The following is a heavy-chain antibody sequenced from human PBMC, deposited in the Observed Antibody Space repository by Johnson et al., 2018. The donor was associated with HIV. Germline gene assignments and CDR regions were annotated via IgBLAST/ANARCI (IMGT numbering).Heavy chain of an antibody. CDR2: IGTAGDT. V-gene: IGHV3-13*01. CDR3: ARAVCRGGRCYSHDAFDI. J-gene: IGHJ3*02. CDR1: GFTFSSYD. D-gene: IGHD2-15*01. Sequence: VQLVESGGGLVQPGRSLRLSCAASGFTFSSYDMHWVRQATGKGLEWVSTIGTAGDTYYPGSVKGRFTVSREDAKNSLYLQMNSLRAGDTALYYCARAVCRGGRCYSHDAFDIWGQGTMVTVSS.